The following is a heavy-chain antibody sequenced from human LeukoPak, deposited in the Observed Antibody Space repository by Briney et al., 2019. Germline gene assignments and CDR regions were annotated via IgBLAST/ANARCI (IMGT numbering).Heavy chain of an antibody. CDR3: TRSGYYNGYDY. CDR1: GFTFSGHW. V-gene: IGHV3-74*03. CDR2: IAPDGSAT. Sequence: GGSVRLSCVASGFTFSGHWMHWVRQVPGKGLVAGARIAPDGSATTYADSVKGRFTISRDNAKNTLYLEMNSLTAEDTALYYCTRSGYYNGYDYWGQGTLVTVSS. J-gene: IGHJ4*02. D-gene: IGHD3-10*01.